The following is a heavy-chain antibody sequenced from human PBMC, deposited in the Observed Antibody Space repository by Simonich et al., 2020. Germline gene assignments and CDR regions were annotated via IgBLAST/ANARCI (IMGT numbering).Heavy chain of an antibody. CDR3: ARDYSNYDASDI. V-gene: IGHV3-74*01. Sequence: EVQLVESGGGLVQPGGSLRLSCAASGFTFSSYWMHWVRQAPGKGLVGVSRINSDGSSTSYADPVKGRFTISRDNAKNTLYLQMNSLRAEDTAVYYCARDYSNYDASDIWGQGTMVTVSS. J-gene: IGHJ3*02. CDR1: GFTFSSYW. D-gene: IGHD4-4*01. CDR2: INSDGSST.